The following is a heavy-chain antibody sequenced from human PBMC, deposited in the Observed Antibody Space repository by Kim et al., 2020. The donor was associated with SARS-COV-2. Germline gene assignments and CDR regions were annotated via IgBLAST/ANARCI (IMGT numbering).Heavy chain of an antibody. Sequence: YNPPHKSRVTISVDTYKNQFSLQLSSVTAADTAVYYCARAGDYGRNWFDPWGQGTLVTVSS. J-gene: IGHJ5*02. V-gene: IGHV4-59*01. CDR3: ARAGDYGRNWFDP. D-gene: IGHD4-17*01.